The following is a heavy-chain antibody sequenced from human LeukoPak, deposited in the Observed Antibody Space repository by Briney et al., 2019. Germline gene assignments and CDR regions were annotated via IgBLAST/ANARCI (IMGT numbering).Heavy chain of an antibody. Sequence: GGSLRLSCAASGLTFSSYSMNWVRQAPGKGLEWVSSISSSSYIYYADSVKGRFTISGDNAKNSLYLQMNSLRAEDTAVYYCARGSVVCSSTSCYDYWGQGTLVTVSS. V-gene: IGHV3-21*01. D-gene: IGHD2-2*01. J-gene: IGHJ4*02. CDR2: ISSSSYI. CDR3: ARGSVVCSSTSCYDY. CDR1: GLTFSSYS.